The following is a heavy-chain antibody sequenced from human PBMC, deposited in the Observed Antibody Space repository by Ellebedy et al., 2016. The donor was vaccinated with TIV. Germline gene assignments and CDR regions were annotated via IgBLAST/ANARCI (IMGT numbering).Heavy chain of an antibody. Sequence: PGGSLRLSCAASGFTFADYAMHWVRQAPGKGLEWVSGISWNSGSIGYADSVKGRFTISRENAKNSLYLQMNSLRAEDMALYYCSKGVAVAGPGDYFDYWGQGTLVTVSS. CDR2: ISWNSGSI. CDR3: SKGVAVAGPGDYFDY. J-gene: IGHJ4*02. D-gene: IGHD6-19*01. V-gene: IGHV3-9*03. CDR1: GFTFADYA.